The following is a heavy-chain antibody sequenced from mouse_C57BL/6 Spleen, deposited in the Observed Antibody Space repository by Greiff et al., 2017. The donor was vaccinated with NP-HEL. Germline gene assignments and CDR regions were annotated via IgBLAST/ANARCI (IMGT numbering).Heavy chain of an antibody. V-gene: IGHV7-3*01. CDR3: ARHYGSSYHWYFDV. CDR1: GFTFTDYY. J-gene: IGHJ1*03. Sequence: EVKLVESGGGLVQPGGSLSLSCAASGFTFTDYYMSWVRQPPGTALEWLGFIRNKANGYTTEYSASVTGRFTISRDNSQSIRYLQMNALRAEDSATYYCARHYGSSYHWYFDVWGTGTTVTVSS. D-gene: IGHD1-1*01. CDR2: IRNKANGYTT.